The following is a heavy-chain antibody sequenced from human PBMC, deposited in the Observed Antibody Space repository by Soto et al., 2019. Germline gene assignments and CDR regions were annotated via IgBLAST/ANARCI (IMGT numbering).Heavy chain of an antibody. CDR2: INPSGGST. J-gene: IGHJ6*02. CDR1: GYTFTSCY. Sequence: ASVKVSCKASGYTFTSCYMHWVRQAPGQGLEWMGIINPSGGSTSYAQKFQGRVTMTRDTSTSTVYMELSSLRSEDTAVYYCAVLAAGSSTSLKYYGMDVWGPGTTLTVYS. V-gene: IGHV1-46*01. CDR3: AVLAAGSSTSLKYYGMDV. D-gene: IGHD6-13*01.